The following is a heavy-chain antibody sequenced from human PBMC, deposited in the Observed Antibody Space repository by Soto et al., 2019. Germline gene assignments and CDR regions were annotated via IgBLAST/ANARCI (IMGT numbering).Heavy chain of an antibody. V-gene: IGHV4-30-4*01. Sequence: LSLTFTVSGGSISNGDYYWSWIRQPPGKGLEWIGYIYSSGTTYYNPSLKSRLTISVDTSKNQFSLKLSSVTAADTAVYYCARGQGYYYDSSASNWFDPWGQGTLVTVSS. J-gene: IGHJ5*02. CDR2: IYSSGTT. D-gene: IGHD3-22*01. CDR1: GGSISNGDYY. CDR3: ARGQGYYYDSSASNWFDP.